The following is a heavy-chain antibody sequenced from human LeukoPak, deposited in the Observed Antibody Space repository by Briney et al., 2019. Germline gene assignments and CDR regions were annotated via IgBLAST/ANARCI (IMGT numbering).Heavy chain of an antibody. CDR3: AREASSSARGFDP. Sequence: GGSLRLSCAASGFTSSSYGMHWVRQAPGKGLEWVAVIWYDGSNKCYADSVKGRFTISRDNSKNTLYLQMNSLRAEDTAVYYCAREASSSARGFDPWGQGTLVTVSS. J-gene: IGHJ5*02. CDR2: IWYDGSNK. V-gene: IGHV3-33*01. CDR1: GFTSSSYG. D-gene: IGHD6-6*01.